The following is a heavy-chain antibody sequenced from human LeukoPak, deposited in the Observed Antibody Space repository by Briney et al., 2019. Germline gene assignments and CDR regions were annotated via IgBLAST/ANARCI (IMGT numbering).Heavy chain of an antibody. D-gene: IGHD4-17*01. V-gene: IGHV1-8*03. J-gene: IGHJ3*02. CDR3: ARGDYGDTGTAFDI. CDR2: VIANRGKT. CDR1: VYIFNDYD. Sequence: AAVTVSFMASVYIFNDYDIHWVRQASGQGGGGLGGVIANRGKTGYPQKFQERVTITRNSSTDTAYLELSSLRSEDTAVYYCARGDYGDTGTAFDIWGHGTMVIVSS.